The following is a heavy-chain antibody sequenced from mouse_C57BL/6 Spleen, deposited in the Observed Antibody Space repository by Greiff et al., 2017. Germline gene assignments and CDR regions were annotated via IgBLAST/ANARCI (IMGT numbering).Heavy chain of an antibody. J-gene: IGHJ3*01. CDR3: ARERGFAY. CDR1: GYTFTSYW. CDR2: IDPSDSYT. Sequence: QVQLQQPGAELVKPGASVKLSCKASGYTFTSYWMQWVKQRPGQGLEWIGEIDPSDSYTNYNQKFKGKATLTVDTSSSTAYMQLSGLTSEDSAVYYCARERGFAYWGQGTLVTVSA. V-gene: IGHV1-50*01.